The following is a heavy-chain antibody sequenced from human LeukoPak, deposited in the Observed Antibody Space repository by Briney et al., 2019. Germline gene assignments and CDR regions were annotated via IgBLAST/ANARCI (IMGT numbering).Heavy chain of an antibody. CDR1: GGSFSGYY. J-gene: IGHJ5*02. D-gene: IGHD1-1*01. V-gene: IGHV4-34*01. CDR2: INHSGST. CDR3: ARRRVPGVWFYP. Sequence: PSETLSLTCAVYGGSFSGYYWSWIRQPPGKGLEWIGEINHSGSTNYNPSLKSRVTISVDTSKNQFSLKLSSVTAADTAVYYCARRRVPGVWFYPWGQGTLVTVSS.